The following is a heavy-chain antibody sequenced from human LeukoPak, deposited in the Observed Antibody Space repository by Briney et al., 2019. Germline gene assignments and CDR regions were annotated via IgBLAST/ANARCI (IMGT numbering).Heavy chain of an antibody. V-gene: IGHV4-59*11. J-gene: IGHJ3*02. Sequence: PSETLSLTCTVSGDSFSSHYWTWIRQPPGKGLEWTGYISYIGSTNYNPSLKSRVTISIDTSKNQFSLKLTSVTAADTAVYYCARDLVTVTKGFDIWGQGTMVSVSS. CDR3: ARDLVTVTKGFDI. D-gene: IGHD4-17*01. CDR1: GDSFSSHY. CDR2: ISYIGST.